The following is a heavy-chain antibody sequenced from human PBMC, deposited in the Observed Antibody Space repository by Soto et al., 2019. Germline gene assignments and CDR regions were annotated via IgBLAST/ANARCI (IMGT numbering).Heavy chain of an antibody. J-gene: IGHJ4*02. CDR3: ASHRYSGSYDY. D-gene: IGHD1-26*01. CDR2: IQQDGSEK. Sequence: GGSLRLSCAASGFTFSSYWMSWVRQAPGKGLESMANIQQDGSEKYYVDSVKGRFAISRDNAKNSLYLQMNRLRAEDTAVYYCASHRYSGSYDYWGQGTLVTVSS. V-gene: IGHV3-7*01. CDR1: GFTFSSYW.